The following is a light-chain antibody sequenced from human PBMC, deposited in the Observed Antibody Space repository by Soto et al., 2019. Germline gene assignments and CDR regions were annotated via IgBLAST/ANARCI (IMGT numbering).Light chain of an antibody. V-gene: IGKV1-5*01. CDR2: DAS. J-gene: IGKJ1*01. CDR3: QQYNSYSPT. CDR1: QSISSW. Sequence: DIQMTQSPSTLSASVGDRVTITCRASQSISSWLAWYQQKPGKAPKLLIYDASSLESGVPSRFSGSGSGTEVTLTISCLQPDDFATYYCQQYNSYSPTFGQGTKVEIK.